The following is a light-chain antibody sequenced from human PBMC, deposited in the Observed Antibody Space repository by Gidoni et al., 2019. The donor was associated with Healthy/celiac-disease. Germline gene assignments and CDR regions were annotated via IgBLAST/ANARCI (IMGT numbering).Light chain of an antibody. CDR3: QKYNSAPPWT. Sequence: DIQMTQSPSSLSASVGDIVTITCRASQGISNYLAWYQQKPGKVPKLLIYAASTLQSGVPSRFSGSGSGTDFTLTISSLQPEDVATYYCQKYNSAPPWTFXQXTKVXIK. CDR1: QGISNY. V-gene: IGKV1-27*01. J-gene: IGKJ1*01. CDR2: AAS.